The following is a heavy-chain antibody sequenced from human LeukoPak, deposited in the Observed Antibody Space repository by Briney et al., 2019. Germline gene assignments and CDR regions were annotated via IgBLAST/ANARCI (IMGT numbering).Heavy chain of an antibody. CDR2: ISTNGETT. Sequence: GGSLRLSCSASGFPFNTHFMHWVRQTPGKALEYVSTISTNGETTFYADSVTGRFTISRDNSQNTLYLQMSSLRPDDTAVYYCVKDLSGTWSFDYWGQGTLVTVSS. CDR1: GFPFNTHF. V-gene: IGHV3-64D*06. J-gene: IGHJ4*02. D-gene: IGHD1-26*01. CDR3: VKDLSGTWSFDY.